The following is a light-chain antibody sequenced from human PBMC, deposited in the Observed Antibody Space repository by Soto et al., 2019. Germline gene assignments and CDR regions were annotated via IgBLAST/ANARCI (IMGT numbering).Light chain of an antibody. CDR2: AAS. CDR1: QGISNY. Sequence: DIQMTQSPSSLSASVGDRVTITCRASQGISNYLAWYQQKPGKVPNLLIYAASTLQSGVPSRFSGSGSGTDFTITISSLQLEVVATYYCQNYNRAFPYTFGQGTKLEIK. V-gene: IGKV1-27*01. CDR3: QNYNRAFPYT. J-gene: IGKJ2*01.